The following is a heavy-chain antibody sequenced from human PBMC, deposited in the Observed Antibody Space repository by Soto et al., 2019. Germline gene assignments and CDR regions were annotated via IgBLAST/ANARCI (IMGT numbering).Heavy chain of an antibody. CDR2: YNPEEGET. CDR3: ATDDIGMANFDY. V-gene: IGHV1-24*01. Sequence: ASVKVSCKVSGYSLSGLSMHWVRQAPGKGLEWMGGYNPEEGETIYAQKLHGRVTMTEDRSTDTAYMELSSLRSEDTAVYYCATDDIGMANFDYWGHGTLVTVSS. CDR1: GYSLSGLS. D-gene: IGHD5-18*01. J-gene: IGHJ4*01.